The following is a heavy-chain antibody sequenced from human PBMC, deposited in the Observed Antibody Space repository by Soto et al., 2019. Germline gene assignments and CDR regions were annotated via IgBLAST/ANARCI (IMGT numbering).Heavy chain of an antibody. Sequence: KPSETLSLTCTVSGGSISSYYWSWIRQPPGKGLEWIGYIYYSGSTNYNPSLKSRVTISVDTSKNQFSLKLSSVTAADTAVYYCARENSSGNFFDYWGQGTLVTVSS. CDR1: GGSISSYY. D-gene: IGHD6-19*01. CDR2: IYYSGST. CDR3: ARENSSGNFFDY. J-gene: IGHJ4*02. V-gene: IGHV4-59*01.